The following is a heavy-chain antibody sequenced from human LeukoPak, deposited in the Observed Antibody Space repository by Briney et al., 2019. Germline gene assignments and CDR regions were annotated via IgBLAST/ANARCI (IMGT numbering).Heavy chain of an antibody. CDR3: ASHGVVTDAFDI. CDR1: GGSISRSAYY. D-gene: IGHD3-3*01. Sequence: PSETLSLTCIVSGGSISRSAYYWSWIRQPPGKGLEWIGYIYYSGSTNYNPSLKSRVTISVDTSKNQFSLKLSSVTAADTAVYYCASHGVVTDAFDIWGQGTMVTVSS. J-gene: IGHJ3*02. CDR2: IYYSGST. V-gene: IGHV4-61*08.